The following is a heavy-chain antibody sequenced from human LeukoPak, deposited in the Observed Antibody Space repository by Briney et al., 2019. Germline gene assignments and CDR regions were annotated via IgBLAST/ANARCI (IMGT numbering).Heavy chain of an antibody. CDR3: ARTYLPYSSSWFWFDP. J-gene: IGHJ5*02. Sequence: SETLSLTCTVSGYSISSGYYWGWIRQPPGKGLEWIGSIYHSGSTYYNPSLKSRVTISVDTSKNQFSLKLSSVTAADTAVYYCARTYLPYSSSWFWFDPWGQGTLVTVSS. D-gene: IGHD6-13*01. CDR2: IYHSGST. CDR1: GYSISSGYY. V-gene: IGHV4-38-2*02.